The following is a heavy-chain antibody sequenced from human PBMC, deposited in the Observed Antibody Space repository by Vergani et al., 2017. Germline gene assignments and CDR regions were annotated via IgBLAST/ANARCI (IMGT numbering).Heavy chain of an antibody. CDR3: ARVLVAGDFWSGYYLPYYFDY. J-gene: IGHJ4*02. CDR1: GYTFTSYG. Sequence: QVQLVQSGAEVKKPGASVKVSCKASGYTFTSYGISWVRQAPGQGLEWMGWISAYNGNTTYAQKLQGSVTMTTDTSTSTAYMEPRSLRSDYTAVYYCARVLVAGDFWSGYYLPYYFDYWGQGTLVTVSS. D-gene: IGHD3-3*01. V-gene: IGHV1-18*01. CDR2: ISAYNGNT.